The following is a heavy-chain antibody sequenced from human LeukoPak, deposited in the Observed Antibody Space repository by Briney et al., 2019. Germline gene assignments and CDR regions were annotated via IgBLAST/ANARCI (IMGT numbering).Heavy chain of an antibody. J-gene: IGHJ4*02. D-gene: IGHD3-22*01. Sequence: GESLKISCKGSGYSFTTYWIGWVRQMPGKGLEWMGIIYPGDSDTRYSPSFQGQVTISADKSISTAYLQWSSLKASDTAMYYCASQLSYDSSGYSPFDYWGQGTLVTVSS. CDR3: ASQLSYDSSGYSPFDY. CDR1: GYSFTTYW. V-gene: IGHV5-51*01. CDR2: IYPGDSDT.